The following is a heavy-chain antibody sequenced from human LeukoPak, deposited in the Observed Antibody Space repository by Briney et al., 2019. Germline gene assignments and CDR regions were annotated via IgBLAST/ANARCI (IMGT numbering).Heavy chain of an antibody. CDR3: AKGYSSSWYLFDY. D-gene: IGHD6-13*01. CDR1: GFTFDDYA. V-gene: IGHV3-9*01. CDR2: ISWNSGNI. Sequence: GGSLRLSCAASGFTFDDYAMRWVRQAPGKGLEWVSGISWNSGNIGYADSVKGRFTISRDNAKNSLYLQMNSLRAEDTALYYCAKGYSSSWYLFDYWGQGTLVTVSS. J-gene: IGHJ4*02.